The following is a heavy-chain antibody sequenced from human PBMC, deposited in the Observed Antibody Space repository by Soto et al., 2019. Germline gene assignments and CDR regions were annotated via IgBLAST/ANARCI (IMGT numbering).Heavy chain of an antibody. CDR1: GFTFSSYS. CDR3: ARDAEDYYGSGSYPPWGRYYYYGMDV. CDR2: ISSSSSYI. Sequence: GGSLRLSCAASGFTFSSYSMNWVRQAPGKGLEWVSSISSSSSYIYYADSVKGRFTISRDNAKNSLYLQMNSLRAEDTAGYDWARDAEDYYGSGSYPPWGRYYYYGMDVWGQGTTVTVSS. D-gene: IGHD3-10*01. J-gene: IGHJ6*02. V-gene: IGHV3-21*01.